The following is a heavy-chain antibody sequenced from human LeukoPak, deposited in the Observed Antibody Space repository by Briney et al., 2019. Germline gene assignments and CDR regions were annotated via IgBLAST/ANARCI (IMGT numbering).Heavy chain of an antibody. J-gene: IGHJ5*02. CDR3: ARERRYGRRFDP. D-gene: IGHD2-15*01. V-gene: IGHV4-34*01. CDR2: INHSGST. CDR1: GGSFSGNY. Sequence: SETLSLTCAVYGGSFSGNYWSWIRQPPGKGLEWIGEINHSGSTNYNPSLKSRVTISVDTSKNQFSLKLSSVTAADTAVYYCARERRYGRRFDPWGQGTLVTVSS.